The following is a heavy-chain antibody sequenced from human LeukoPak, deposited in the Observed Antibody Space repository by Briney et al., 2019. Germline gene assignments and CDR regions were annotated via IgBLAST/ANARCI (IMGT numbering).Heavy chain of an antibody. CDR1: GFTFDDYA. CDR2: ISWDGGGT. D-gene: IGHD5-12*01. Sequence: PGGSLRLSCAASGFTFDDYAMHWVRQAPGKGLEWVSLISWDGGGTYYADSVKGRFTISRDNSKNTLYLQMNSLRAEDTAVYYCAKDIVATKNSYYFDYWGQGTLVTVSS. V-gene: IGHV3-43D*03. J-gene: IGHJ4*02. CDR3: AKDIVATKNSYYFDY.